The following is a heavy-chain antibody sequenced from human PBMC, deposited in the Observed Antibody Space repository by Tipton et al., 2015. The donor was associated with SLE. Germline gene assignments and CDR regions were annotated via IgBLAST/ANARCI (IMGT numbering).Heavy chain of an antibody. CDR1: GDSVSTNSAA. J-gene: IGHJ6*02. D-gene: IGHD2-2*01. Sequence: GLVKPSQTLSLTCAISGDSVSTNSAAWNWIRQSPSRGLEWLGRTYYRSKWYNDYAVSVKSRITINPDTSKNQFSLKLSSVTAADTAVYYCARLPNSRYYYYGMDVWGQGTTVTVSS. CDR2: TYYRSKWYN. V-gene: IGHV6-1*01. CDR3: ARLPNSRYYYYGMDV.